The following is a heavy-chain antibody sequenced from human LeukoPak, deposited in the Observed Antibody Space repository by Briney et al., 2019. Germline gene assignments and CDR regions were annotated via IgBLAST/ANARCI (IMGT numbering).Heavy chain of an antibody. Sequence: ASVKVSCKASGGTFSSYAISWVRQAPGQGLEWMGIINPSGGSTSYAQKFQGRVTMTRDTSTSTVYMELSSLRSEDTAVYYCARGPYRTRSCSGGSCYSGWFDPWGQGTLVTVSS. CDR1: GGTFSSYA. CDR2: INPSGGST. J-gene: IGHJ5*02. V-gene: IGHV1-46*01. D-gene: IGHD2-15*01. CDR3: ARGPYRTRSCSGGSCYSGWFDP.